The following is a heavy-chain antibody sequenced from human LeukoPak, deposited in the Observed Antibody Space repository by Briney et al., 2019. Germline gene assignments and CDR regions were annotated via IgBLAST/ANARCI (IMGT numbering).Heavy chain of an antibody. V-gene: IGHV3-73*01. J-gene: IGHJ4*02. CDR2: IRTKGNNYAT. CDR1: GFTFSGSA. CDR3: SAGGLDY. D-gene: IGHD2-15*01. Sequence: GGSLRLSCAASGFTFSGSAMHWVRQASGKGLQWVGHIRTKGNNYATAYAASVKGRFTISRDDSKNTAYLQMSSLKTEDTAVYYCSAGGLDYWGQGTLVTASS.